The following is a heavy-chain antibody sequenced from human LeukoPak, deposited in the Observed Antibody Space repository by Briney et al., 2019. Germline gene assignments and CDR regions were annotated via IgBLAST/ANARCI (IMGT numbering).Heavy chain of an antibody. J-gene: IGHJ3*02. D-gene: IGHD1-14*01. CDR3: ARKTRISAFDI. CDR2: IYYSGST. V-gene: IGHV4-4*02. Sequence: PSGTLSLTCAVSGGSISSSNWWSWVRQPPGKGLEWIGYIYYSGSTNYNPSLKSRVTISVDTSKNQFSLKLSSVTAADTAVYYCARKTRISAFDIWGQGTMVTVSS. CDR1: GGSISSSNW.